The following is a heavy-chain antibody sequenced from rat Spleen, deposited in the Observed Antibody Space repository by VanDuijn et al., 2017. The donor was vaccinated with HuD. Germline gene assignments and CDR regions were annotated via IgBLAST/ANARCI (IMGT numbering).Heavy chain of an antibody. D-gene: IGHD1-10*01. Sequence: VQLVESGGGLVQPKESLKISCAASGFTFSNAAMYWVRQAPGKGLDWVARIRTKPNNYAIYYADSVKGRFTISRDDSKSMVYLQMDSLRSEDTASYYCARHGIYNNYGWFAYWGQGTLVTVSS. V-gene: IGHV10-5*01. J-gene: IGHJ3*01. CDR2: IRTKPNNYAI. CDR1: GFTFSNAA. CDR3: ARHGIYNNYGWFAY.